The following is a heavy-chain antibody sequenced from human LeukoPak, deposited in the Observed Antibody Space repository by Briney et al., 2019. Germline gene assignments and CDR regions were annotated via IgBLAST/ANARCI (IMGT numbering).Heavy chain of an antibody. D-gene: IGHD3-10*01. CDR1: GFTFSSYW. CDR3: ARDESNSITMVRGVIITPGFDY. Sequence: GGSLRLSCAASGFTFSSYWMSWVRQAPGKGLEWVANIKQDGSEKYYVDSVKGRFTISRDNGKNSLYLQMNSLRAEDTAVYHCARDESNSITMVRGVIITPGFDYWGQGTLVTVSS. J-gene: IGHJ4*02. V-gene: IGHV3-7*03. CDR2: IKQDGSEK.